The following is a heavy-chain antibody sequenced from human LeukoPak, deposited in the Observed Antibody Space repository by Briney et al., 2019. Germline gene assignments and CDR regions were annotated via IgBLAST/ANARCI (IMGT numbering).Heavy chain of an antibody. D-gene: IGHD3-10*01. V-gene: IGHV3-23*01. J-gene: IGHJ4*02. Sequence: PGGSLRLSCAASGFTFSSYSMNWVRQAPGKGLEWVSAISGSGGSTYYADSVKGRFTISRDNSKNTLYLQMNSLRAEDTAVYYCAKDTYYYGSGSDYWGQGTLVTVSS. CDR1: GFTFSSYS. CDR2: ISGSGGST. CDR3: AKDTYYYGSGSDY.